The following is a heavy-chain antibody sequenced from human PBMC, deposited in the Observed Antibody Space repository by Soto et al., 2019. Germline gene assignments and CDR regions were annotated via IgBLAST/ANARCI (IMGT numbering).Heavy chain of an antibody. CDR3: ARELALFPPVDYYYYYGMDV. CDR1: GFTFSSYG. J-gene: IGHJ6*02. D-gene: IGHD3-3*02. Sequence: PGGSLRLSCAASGFTFSSYGMHWVRQAPGKGLEWVAVIWYDGSNKYYADSVKGRFTISRDNSKNTLYLQMNSLRAEDTAVYYCARELALFPPVDYYYYYGMDVWGQGTTVTVSS. CDR2: IWYDGSNK. V-gene: IGHV3-33*01.